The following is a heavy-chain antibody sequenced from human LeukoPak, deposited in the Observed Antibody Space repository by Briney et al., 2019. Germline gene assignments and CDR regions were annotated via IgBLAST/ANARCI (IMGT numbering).Heavy chain of an antibody. D-gene: IGHD6-13*01. J-gene: IGHJ6*03. V-gene: IGHV1-69*05. CDR1: GGTFSSYA. CDR3: ARDVFGSRIRDSSSVVGHYYYMDV. CDR2: IIPIFGTA. Sequence: SVKVSCKASGGTFSSYAISWVRQAPGQGLEWMGGIIPIFGTANYAQKFQGRVTITTDESTSTAYMELSSLRSEDTAVYYCARDVFGSRIRDSSSVVGHYYYMDVWGKGTTVTVSS.